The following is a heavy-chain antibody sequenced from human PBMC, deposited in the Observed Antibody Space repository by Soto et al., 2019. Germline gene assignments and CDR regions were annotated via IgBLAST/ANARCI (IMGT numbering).Heavy chain of an antibody. J-gene: IGHJ4*02. CDR2: IYWDDDK. D-gene: IGHD3-10*01. Sequence: QITLKESGPTLVKPTQTLTLTCTFSGFSLSTSGVGVGWIRQPPGKALEWLALIYWDDDKRYSPSLKSRLTITKDTSKNQVVLTMTNTDPLETATYYCAYSRYTGSGVDYWGQGTLVTVSS. CDR3: AYSRYTGSGVDY. CDR1: GFSLSTSGVG. V-gene: IGHV2-5*02.